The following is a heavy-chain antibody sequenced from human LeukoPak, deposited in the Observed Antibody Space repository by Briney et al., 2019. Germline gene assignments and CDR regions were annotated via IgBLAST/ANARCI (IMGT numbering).Heavy chain of an antibody. CDR3: AKDTYTSGYYYFDY. V-gene: IGHV3-23*01. CDR2: ITGSGGNT. Sequence: PGGSLRLSCAASGFTFSSYAMSWVRQAPGKGLEWVSGITGSGGNTYYADSVEGRFTISRDHSKSTLYLQMNSLRAEDTAVYYCAKDTYTSGYYYFDYWGQGTLVTVSS. CDR1: GFTFSSYA. J-gene: IGHJ4*02. D-gene: IGHD6-19*01.